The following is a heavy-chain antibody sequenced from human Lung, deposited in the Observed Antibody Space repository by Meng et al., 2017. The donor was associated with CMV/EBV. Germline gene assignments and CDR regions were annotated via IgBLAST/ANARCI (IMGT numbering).Heavy chain of an antibody. CDR2: ISHSGTS. Sequence: SXTVSGGSITSYYWNWIRQPPGKKLEWIGDISHSGTSSYNPSLKSRVIITVDTSRNQFSLNLTSVAAADTAVYFCARGRDDDIGLGYYYNRGFDFWGQGXTVTVSS. D-gene: IGHD3-22*01. CDR1: GGSITSYY. CDR3: ARGRDDDIGLGYYYNRGFDF. J-gene: IGHJ6*02. V-gene: IGHV4-59*01.